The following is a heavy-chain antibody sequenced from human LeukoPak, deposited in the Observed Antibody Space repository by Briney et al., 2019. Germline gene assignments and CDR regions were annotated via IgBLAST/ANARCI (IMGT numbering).Heavy chain of an antibody. J-gene: IGHJ6*03. Sequence: GGSLRLSCAASGFTFSNYGMHWVRQAPGKGLEWVAFVRSDGGIKYYADSVKGRFTISRDNSRTTLHLQMNSLRAEDTAVYYCAKSFDCGGDCYSYYYYYYMDVWGKGTTVTVSS. D-gene: IGHD2-21*01. CDR3: AKSFDCGGDCYSYYYYYYMDV. CDR2: VRSDGGIK. CDR1: GFTFSNYG. V-gene: IGHV3-30*02.